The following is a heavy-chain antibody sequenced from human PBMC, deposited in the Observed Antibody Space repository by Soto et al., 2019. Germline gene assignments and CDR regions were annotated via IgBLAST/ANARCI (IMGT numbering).Heavy chain of an antibody. CDR1: GYTFTTYD. J-gene: IGHJ3*02. V-gene: IGHV1-18*01. D-gene: IGHD1-26*01. Sequence: ASVKVSCKASGYTFTTYDMHWVRQAPGQRLEWMGWINADNGNTNYAQKLQGRVNMTTDTSTSTAYMELRSLRSDDTAVYYCARGRRSSGRHDASDIWGQGTMVTVSS. CDR3: ARGRRSSGRHDASDI. CDR2: INADNGNT.